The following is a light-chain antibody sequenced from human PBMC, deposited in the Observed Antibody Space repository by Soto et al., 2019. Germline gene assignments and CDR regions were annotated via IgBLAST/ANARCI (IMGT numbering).Light chain of an antibody. CDR3: PQYNNWPPMYT. V-gene: IGKV3-15*01. CDR2: GAS. CDR1: QSVSSN. J-gene: IGKJ2*01. Sequence: EIVMTQSPATLSVSPGERATLSCRASQSVSSNLAWYQQKPGQAPRLLIYGASTRATGIPARFSGSGSGTEFTLTISRLQSEDFAVYYCPQYNNWPPMYTFGQGTKLEIK.